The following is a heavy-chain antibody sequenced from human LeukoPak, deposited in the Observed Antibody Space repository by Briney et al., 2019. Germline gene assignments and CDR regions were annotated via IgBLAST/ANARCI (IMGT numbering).Heavy chain of an antibody. CDR3: ARERCSSTSCHDWGAYMDV. J-gene: IGHJ6*03. CDR1: GFTFSNYW. V-gene: IGHV3-7*03. CDR2: IKQAGSEK. Sequence: GGSLRLSCASSGFTFSNYWMSWVRQAPGKGLEWVANIKQAGSEKYYVDSVKGRFTISRDNAKNSLYLQMNSLRAEDTAVYYCARERCSSTSCHDWGAYMDVWGKGTTVTVSS. D-gene: IGHD2-2*01.